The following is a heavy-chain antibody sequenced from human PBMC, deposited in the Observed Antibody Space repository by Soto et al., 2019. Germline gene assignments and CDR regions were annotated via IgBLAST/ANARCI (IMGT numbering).Heavy chain of an antibody. Sequence: PSETLYLTCTVSGGSISSYYRSWIRQPPGKGLEWIGYIYYSGSTNYNPSLKSRVTISVDTSKNQFSLKLSSVTAADTAVYYCAVGYCSGGSCYSGAAFDYWGQGTLVTVSS. D-gene: IGHD2-15*01. CDR3: AVGYCSGGSCYSGAAFDY. CDR1: GGSISSYY. CDR2: IYYSGST. J-gene: IGHJ4*02. V-gene: IGHV4-59*01.